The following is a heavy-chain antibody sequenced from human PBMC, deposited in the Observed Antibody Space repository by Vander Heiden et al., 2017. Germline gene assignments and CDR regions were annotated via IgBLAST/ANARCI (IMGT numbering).Heavy chain of an antibody. CDR1: GFTFSSYD. CDR2: ITSGGDT. D-gene: IGHD1-26*01. V-gene: IGHV3-13*01. CDR3: AREVGPHNNDYFGMDV. Sequence: EVQLVESGGGLAQPGGSLRLSCAASGFTFSSYDMEWVRQTPGKGLEWVSGITSGGDTYYLDSVRGRFTISRDNAKNSLYLQMNSLRAGDTAVYYCAREVGPHNNDYFGMDVWGQGTTVTVSS. J-gene: IGHJ6*02.